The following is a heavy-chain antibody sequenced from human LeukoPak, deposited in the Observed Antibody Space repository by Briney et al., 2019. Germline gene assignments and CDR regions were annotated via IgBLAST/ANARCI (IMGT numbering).Heavy chain of an antibody. CDR1: GGSISSSSYY. D-gene: IGHD3-10*01. V-gene: IGHV4-39*01. CDR3: ASIRGVNLDY. J-gene: IGHJ4*02. CDR2: IYYSGST. Sequence: SETLSLTCTVSGGSISSSSYYWGWIRQPPVQGLEWIGSIYYSGSTYYNPSLKSRVTISVDTSKNQFSLKLSSVTAADTAVYYCASIRGVNLDYWGQGTLVTVSS.